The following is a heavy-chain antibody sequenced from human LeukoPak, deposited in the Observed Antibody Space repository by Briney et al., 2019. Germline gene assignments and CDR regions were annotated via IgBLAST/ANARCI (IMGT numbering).Heavy chain of an antibody. J-gene: IGHJ4*02. CDR3: ARERGSLDY. V-gene: IGHV3-48*03. D-gene: IGHD3-16*01. CDR1: GVTFSSYE. CDR2: ISSSGSTI. Sequence: PGGSLRLSCAASGVTFSSYETNWVRQAPGKGLEWVSYISSSGSTIYYADSVKGRFTISRDNAKNSLYLQMNSLRAEDTAVYYCARERGSLDYWGQGTLVIVSS.